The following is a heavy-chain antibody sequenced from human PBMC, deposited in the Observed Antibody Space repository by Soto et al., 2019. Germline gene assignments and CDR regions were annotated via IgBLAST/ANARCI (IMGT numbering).Heavy chain of an antibody. CDR1: GFIVSRSH. J-gene: IGHJ4*02. V-gene: IGHV3-53*01. D-gene: IGHD7-27*01. Sequence: EVQLVESGGGLTQPGGSLRLSCVVSGFIVSRSHMMWVRQAPGKGLEGVSVIYNHGQINYVDPVKGRFTIARDNSKNTIYLLMNSLKVEDTAVYYCVRVTGAERHWGQGALVTVSS. CDR3: VRVTGAERH. CDR2: IYNHGQI.